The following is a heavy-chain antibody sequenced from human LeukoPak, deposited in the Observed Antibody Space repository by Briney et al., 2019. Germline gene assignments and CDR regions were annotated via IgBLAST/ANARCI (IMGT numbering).Heavy chain of an antibody. V-gene: IGHV4-34*01. CDR2: INHSGST. J-gene: IGHJ4*02. CDR1: GGSFSGYY. Sequence: SETLSLTCAVYGGSFSGYYWSWIRQPPGKGLEWIGEINHSGSTNYNPSLKSRVTISVDTSKSQFSLKLSSVTAADTAVYYCASQRGYYYDSSGYSYWGQGTLVTVSS. CDR3: ASQRGYYYDSSGYSY. D-gene: IGHD3-22*01.